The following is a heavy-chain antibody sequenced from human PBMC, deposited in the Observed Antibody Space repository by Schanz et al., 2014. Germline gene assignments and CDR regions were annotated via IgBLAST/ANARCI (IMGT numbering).Heavy chain of an antibody. D-gene: IGHD3-10*01. CDR1: GGTFSSDT. CDR2: IIPILGIA. J-gene: IGHJ6*02. CDR3: ARDGGEVVRGVIEGVNHYYYGMDV. Sequence: QVQLVQSGAEVKKPGASVKVSCKASGGTFSSDTFSWVRQAPGQGLEWMGRIIPILGIANYAQKFQGRVTITADRATSTVYMELSSLRSEDTAVYYCARDGGEVVRGVIEGVNHYYYGMDVWGQGTTVTVSS. V-gene: IGHV1-69*04.